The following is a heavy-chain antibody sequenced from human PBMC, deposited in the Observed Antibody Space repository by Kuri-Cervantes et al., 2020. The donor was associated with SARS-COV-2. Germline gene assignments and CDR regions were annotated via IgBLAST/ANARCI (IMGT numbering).Heavy chain of an antibody. V-gene: IGHV1-69*13. Sequence: SVKVSCKASGGTFSHTVGWMRQAPGQGLEWMGGVNPRFGTANYAQKFQGRVTITADESTSTAYMELSSLRSEDTAVYYCARVTGKVWGHFDYWGQGTLVTVSS. CDR3: ARVTGKVWGHFDY. CDR2: VNPRFGTA. J-gene: IGHJ4*02. D-gene: IGHD7-27*01. CDR1: GGTFSHT.